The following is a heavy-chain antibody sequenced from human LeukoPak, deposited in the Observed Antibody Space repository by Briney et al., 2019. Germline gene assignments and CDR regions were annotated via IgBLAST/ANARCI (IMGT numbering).Heavy chain of an antibody. V-gene: IGHV1-2*02. D-gene: IGHD3-22*01. J-gene: IGHJ3*02. Sequence: ASVKVSCKASGYTFTGYYMHWARQAPGQGLEWMGWINPNSGGTNYAQKFQGRVTMTRDTSISTAYMELSRLRSDDTAVYYCTTYDSSGYHPADAFDIWGQGTMVTVSS. CDR1: GYTFTGYY. CDR2: INPNSGGT. CDR3: TTYDSSGYHPADAFDI.